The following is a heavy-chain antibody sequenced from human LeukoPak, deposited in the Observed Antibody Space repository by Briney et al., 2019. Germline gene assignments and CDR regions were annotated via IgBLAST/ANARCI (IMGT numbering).Heavy chain of an antibody. D-gene: IGHD3-10*01. V-gene: IGHV4-59*01. CDR3: ARAVDDVLLWFGERPGVNENNQYYFDY. CDR2: IYYSGST. J-gene: IGHJ4*02. Sequence: SETLSLTCTVSGGSISSYYWSWIGQPPGKGLEWIGYIYYSGSTNYNPSLKSRVTISVDTSKNQFSLKLSSVTAADTAVYYCARAVDDVLLWFGERPGVNENNQYYFDYWGQGTLVTVSS. CDR1: GGSISSYY.